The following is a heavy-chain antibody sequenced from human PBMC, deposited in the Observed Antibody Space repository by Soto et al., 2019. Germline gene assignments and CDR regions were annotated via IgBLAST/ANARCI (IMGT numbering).Heavy chain of an antibody. D-gene: IGHD2-15*01. J-gene: IGHJ5*02. CDR2: IYYSGST. CDR3: ARDRDWEYCSGGSCYSHGSWFDP. CDR1: GGSISSYY. V-gene: IGHV4-59*01. Sequence: PSETLSLTCTVSGGSISSYYWSWIRQPPGKGLEWIGYIYYSGSTNYNPSLKSRVTISVDTSKNQFSLKLSSVTAADTAVYYCARDRDWEYCSGGSCYSHGSWFDPWGQGTLVTVSS.